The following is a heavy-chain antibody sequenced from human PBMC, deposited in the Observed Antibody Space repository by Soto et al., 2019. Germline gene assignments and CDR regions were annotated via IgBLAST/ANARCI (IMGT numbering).Heavy chain of an antibody. J-gene: IGHJ6*02. V-gene: IGHV1-69*13. Sequence: GASVKVSCKASVGTFSSYAISWVRQAPGQGLEWMGGIIPIFGTANYAQKFQGRVTITADESTSTAYMELSSLRSEDTAVYYCARDGPYYYGSGSYYIGPGGYYGMDVWGQGTTVTVSS. CDR2: IIPIFGTA. CDR1: VGTFSSYA. D-gene: IGHD3-10*01. CDR3: ARDGPYYYGSGSYYIGPGGYYGMDV.